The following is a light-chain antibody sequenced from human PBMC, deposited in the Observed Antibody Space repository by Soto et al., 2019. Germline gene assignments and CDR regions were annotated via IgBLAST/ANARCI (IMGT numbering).Light chain of an antibody. CDR3: QQYGTSPLT. Sequence: EFVLTQSPGTLSLSPGERATLSCRASQTVRNNYLAWYQQKPGLAPRLLIYDASSRATGIPDRFSGSGSGTDFTLTISRLEPEDFAVYYCQQYGTSPLTFGGGTKVDIK. V-gene: IGKV3D-20*01. CDR2: DAS. CDR1: QTVRNNY. J-gene: IGKJ4*01.